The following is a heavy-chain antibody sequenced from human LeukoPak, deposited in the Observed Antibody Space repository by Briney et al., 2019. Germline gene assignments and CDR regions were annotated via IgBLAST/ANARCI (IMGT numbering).Heavy chain of an antibody. CDR3: ARSQLGGFDI. V-gene: IGHV3-7*04. Sequence: GGSLRLSCAPSGFTLSSYWMSWVRQAPGKGLEWVATIKQDGSERYYVDSVKGRSTISRDNAMNSLYLQMNSLRAEDTAVYYCARSQLGGFDIWGQGTMVTVSS. CDR2: IKQDGSER. J-gene: IGHJ3*02. CDR1: GFTLSSYW. D-gene: IGHD2-15*01.